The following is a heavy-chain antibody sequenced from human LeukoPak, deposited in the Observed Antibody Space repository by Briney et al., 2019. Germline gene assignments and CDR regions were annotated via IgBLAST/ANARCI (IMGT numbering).Heavy chain of an antibody. CDR1: GFTFSSYS. D-gene: IGHD6-6*01. CDR3: ARSIYFDY. J-gene: IGHJ4*02. CDR2: IKQDGSEK. Sequence: GGSLRLSCAASGFTFSSYSMSWVRQAPGKGLEWVANIKQDGSEKYYVDSVKGRFTISRDNAKNSLYLQMNSLRAEDTAVYYCARSIYFDYWGQGTLVTVSS. V-gene: IGHV3-7*05.